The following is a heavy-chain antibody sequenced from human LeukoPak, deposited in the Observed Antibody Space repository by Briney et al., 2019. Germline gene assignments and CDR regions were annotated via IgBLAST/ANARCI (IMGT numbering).Heavy chain of an antibody. CDR3: ARDLKYYDSSGFDY. J-gene: IGHJ4*02. Sequence: PGGSLRLSCSASEFTFSTYAMHWVRQAPGKGLEWVSCISSSSSYIYYTDSVKGRFTISRDNAKNSLTLQMNSLRAEDTAVYYCARDLKYYDSSGFDYWGQGTLVTVSS. CDR1: EFTFSTYA. V-gene: IGHV3-21*01. D-gene: IGHD3-22*01. CDR2: ISSSSSYI.